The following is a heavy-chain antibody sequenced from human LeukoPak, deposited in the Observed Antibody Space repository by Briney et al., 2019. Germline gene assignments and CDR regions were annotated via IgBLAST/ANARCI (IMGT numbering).Heavy chain of an antibody. J-gene: IGHJ6*02. V-gene: IGHV5-51*01. CDR1: GYGFTSYW. Sequence: GESLKISCKGSGYGFTSYWIGWVRQMPGKGLEWMGIIYPGDSDTRYSPSFQGQVTISADKSISTAYLQWSSLKASDTAMYYCARDGSGSYYLDYYYGMDVWGQGTTVTVSS. CDR3: ARDGSGSYYLDYYYGMDV. D-gene: IGHD3-10*01. CDR2: IYPGDSDT.